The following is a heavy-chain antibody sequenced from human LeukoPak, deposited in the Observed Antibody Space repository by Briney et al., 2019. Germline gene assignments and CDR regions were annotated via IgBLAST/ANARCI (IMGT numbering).Heavy chain of an antibody. Sequence: ASVKVSCKASGGTFSSYAISWVRQAPGQGLEWMGGIIPIFGTANYAQKFQGRVTITADESTSTAYMELSSLRSEDTAVYYCARDPNDFWSHYGMDVWGQGTTVTVSS. J-gene: IGHJ6*02. CDR1: GGTFSSYA. CDR3: ARDPNDFWSHYGMDV. V-gene: IGHV1-69*13. D-gene: IGHD3-3*01. CDR2: IIPIFGTA.